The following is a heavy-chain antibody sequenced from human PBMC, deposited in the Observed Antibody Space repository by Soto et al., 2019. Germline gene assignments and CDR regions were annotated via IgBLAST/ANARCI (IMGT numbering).Heavy chain of an antibody. CDR2: ISSDGNNK. Sequence: QVQLVESGGGAVQPGRSLRLSCAASGFTFDRHGMHWVRQAPGKGLEWVAVISSDGNNKYYADSVKGRFTISRDNFNNILYLHMSSLRSEDTAVYYCAKDLLPNTVTTCGSWGQGTLVTVSS. V-gene: IGHV3-30*18. CDR1: GFTFDRHG. J-gene: IGHJ5*02. CDR3: AKDLLPNTVTTCGS. D-gene: IGHD4-17*01.